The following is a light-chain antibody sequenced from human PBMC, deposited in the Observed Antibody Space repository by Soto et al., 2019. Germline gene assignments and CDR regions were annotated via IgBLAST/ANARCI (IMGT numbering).Light chain of an antibody. Sequence: IVLTQSPATLSVSPGEKATLSCRASQSISSNLAWYQQKTGQATRLLMYGASTRATAIPARFSGSGSGTEFTLNITRLQAEDIAVYYCQQYETWRVWTFGKGTKVEI. CDR2: GAS. J-gene: IGKJ1*01. CDR3: QQYETWRVWT. CDR1: QSISSN. V-gene: IGKV3-15*01.